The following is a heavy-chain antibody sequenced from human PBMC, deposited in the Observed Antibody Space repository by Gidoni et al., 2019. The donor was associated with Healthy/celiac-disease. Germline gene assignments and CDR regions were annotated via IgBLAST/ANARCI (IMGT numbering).Heavy chain of an antibody. CDR3: AKADQWLVTFDY. CDR2: ISGSGGST. CDR1: GFTFSSYA. V-gene: IGHV3-23*01. D-gene: IGHD6-19*01. Sequence: EVQLLESGGGLVQPGGSLRLSCAASGFTFSSYAMSWVRQAAGKGLEWVSAISGSGGSTYYADSVKGRFTISRDKSKNTLYLQMNSLRAEDTAVYYCAKADQWLVTFDYWGQGTLVTVSS. J-gene: IGHJ4*02.